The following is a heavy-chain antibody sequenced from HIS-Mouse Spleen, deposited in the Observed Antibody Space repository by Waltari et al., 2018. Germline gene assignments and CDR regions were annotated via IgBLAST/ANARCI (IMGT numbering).Heavy chain of an antibody. V-gene: IGHV3-7*01. Sequence: EVQLVESGGGLVQPGGSLRLSCAASGFTFSSYWMSWVRQAPGKGLEGVANIKQDGSEKYYVDSVKGRFTISRDNAKNSLYLQMNSLRAEDTAVYYCARGNYYDSSGYYRDWYFDLWGRGTLVTVSS. CDR1: GFTFSSYW. J-gene: IGHJ2*01. D-gene: IGHD3-22*01. CDR2: IKQDGSEK. CDR3: ARGNYYDSSGYYRDWYFDL.